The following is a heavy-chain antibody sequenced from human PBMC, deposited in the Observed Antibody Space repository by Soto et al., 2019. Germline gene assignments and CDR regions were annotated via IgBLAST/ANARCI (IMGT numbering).Heavy chain of an antibody. CDR2: IIPIFGTA. J-gene: IGHJ4*02. CDR1: GGTFSSYA. Sequence: QVQLVQSGAEVKKPGSSVKVSCKASGGTFSSYAISWVRQAPGQGLEWMGGIIPIFGTANYAQKLQGRVTITADESTSTAYMELSSLRSEDTAVYYCARGDSYNWNYHFDYWGQGTLVTVSS. CDR3: ARGDSYNWNYHFDY. D-gene: IGHD1-7*01. V-gene: IGHV1-69*01.